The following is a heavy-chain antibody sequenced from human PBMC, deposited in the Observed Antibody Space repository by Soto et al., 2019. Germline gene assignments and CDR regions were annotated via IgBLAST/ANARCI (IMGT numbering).Heavy chain of an antibody. J-gene: IGHJ3*02. Sequence: GGSLRLSCAASGFTVSSNYMSWVRQAPGKGLEWVSVIYSGGSTYYADSVKGRFTISRHNSKNTLYLQMNSLRAEDTAVDYCARDLRGYSSGWYEGAFDIWGQGTMVTVSS. CDR3: ARDLRGYSSGWYEGAFDI. CDR1: GFTVSSNY. CDR2: IYSGGST. D-gene: IGHD6-19*01. V-gene: IGHV3-53*04.